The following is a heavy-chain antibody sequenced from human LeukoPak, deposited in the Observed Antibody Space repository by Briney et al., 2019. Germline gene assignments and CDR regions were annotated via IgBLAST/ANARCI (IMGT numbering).Heavy chain of an antibody. V-gene: IGHV3-7*03. D-gene: IGHD3-16*01. Sequence: PGGSLRLSCAASGFTFSSYWMNWARQAPGKGLEWVASINHNGNVNYYVDSVKGRFTISRDNAKNSLYPQVSNLRAEDTAVYFCARGGGLDVWGQGATVTVSS. CDR3: ARGGGLDV. CDR2: INHNGNVN. J-gene: IGHJ6*02. CDR1: GFTFSSYW.